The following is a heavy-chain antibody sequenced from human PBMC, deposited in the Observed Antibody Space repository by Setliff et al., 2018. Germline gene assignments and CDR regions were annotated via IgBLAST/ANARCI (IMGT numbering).Heavy chain of an antibody. J-gene: IGHJ4*02. CDR3: LRLVRYCSRTTCQRTLGDEV. CDR1: GYIFADYY. V-gene: IGHV1-18*04. Sequence: ASVKVSCKASGYIFADYYMHWVRQTPGQGLEWMGWIGVYTGRTSSAQKFQDRLTMMTEKSTNMAYMELRGLTSNDTAVYYCLRLVRYCSRTTCQRTLGDEVWGQGTLVTVSS. CDR2: IGVYTGRT. D-gene: IGHD2-8*01.